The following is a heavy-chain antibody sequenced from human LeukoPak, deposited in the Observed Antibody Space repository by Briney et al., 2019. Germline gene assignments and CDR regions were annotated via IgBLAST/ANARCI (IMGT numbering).Heavy chain of an antibody. CDR1: GGSISSGSYY. CDR2: IYTSGST. Sequence: KSSETLSLTCTVSGGSISSGSYYWSWIRQPAGKGLEWIGRIYTSGSTNYNPSLKSRVTISVDTSKNQFSLKLTSVTAADTAVYYCARDNLGIGDLSKYYFDYWGQGTLVTVSS. D-gene: IGHD3-10*01. J-gene: IGHJ4*02. V-gene: IGHV4-61*02. CDR3: ARDNLGIGDLSKYYFDY.